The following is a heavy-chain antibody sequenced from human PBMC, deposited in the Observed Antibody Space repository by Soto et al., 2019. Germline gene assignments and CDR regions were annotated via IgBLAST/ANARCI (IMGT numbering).Heavy chain of an antibody. CDR1: GFSLSTSGVG. CDR3: AHTLVLLWIGQLSNYNWFDP. Sequence: QINLKESGPTLVKPTQNLTLTCTFSGFSLSTSGVGVGWIRQPPGKALEWLALISWDDDKRYSPSLKSSLTIIKDTSKNQFVFTITNIDPVETTTYYCAHTLVLLWIGQLSNYNWFDPLGQVTLGTGSS. J-gene: IGHJ5*02. CDR2: ISWDDDK. D-gene: IGHD3-10*01. V-gene: IGHV2-5*02.